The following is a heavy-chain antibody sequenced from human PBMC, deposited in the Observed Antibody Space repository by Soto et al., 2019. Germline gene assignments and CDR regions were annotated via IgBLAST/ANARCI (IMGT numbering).Heavy chain of an antibody. V-gene: IGHV3-23*01. D-gene: IGHD6-13*01. Sequence: EVQLLESGGDLVQPGGSLRLSCAASGFTFTNYAMTWVRQAPGKGLEWVSTISGGGSITYYADSLKGRFTISRDNSTNTPVHQINSRRAEDTAVYYYAKTIRGGYSSSWDYFDYWGQRTLFTVSS. CDR2: ISGGGSIT. CDR1: GFTFTNYA. CDR3: AKTIRGGYSSSWDYFDY. J-gene: IGHJ4*02.